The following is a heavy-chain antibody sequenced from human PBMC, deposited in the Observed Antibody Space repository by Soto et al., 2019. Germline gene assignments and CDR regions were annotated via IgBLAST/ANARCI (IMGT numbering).Heavy chain of an antibody. J-gene: IGHJ5*02. Sequence: QVQLVQSGAEVKKPESSVRVSCKGSGGTFSNFGFSWVRQAPGQGLEWMGGIIPIFASSNYAQKFQGRLTITADESTSTAYMDLSCLRSEDTAVYFCAKDVGFQQLLFVFETWGQGTLVTVSS. V-gene: IGHV1-69*01. CDR2: IIPIFASS. CDR3: AKDVGFQQLLFVFET. D-gene: IGHD6-13*01. CDR1: GGTFSNFG.